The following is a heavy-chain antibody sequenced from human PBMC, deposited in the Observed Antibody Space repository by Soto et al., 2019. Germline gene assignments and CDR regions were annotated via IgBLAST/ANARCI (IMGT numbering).Heavy chain of an antibody. D-gene: IGHD3-9*01. V-gene: IGHV1-3*01. CDR2: ISPGSANT. J-gene: IGHJ6*02. Sequence: ASVKVSCKASKYTFNNYALHWVRRAPGQGLEWMGWISPGSANTKYSQKFQARVTFTWDTSASTAYVELSGLRSEDTALYYCARDTITPGGHFSQFGMDVWGQGTTVTV. CDR3: ARDTITPGGHFSQFGMDV. CDR1: KYTFNNYA.